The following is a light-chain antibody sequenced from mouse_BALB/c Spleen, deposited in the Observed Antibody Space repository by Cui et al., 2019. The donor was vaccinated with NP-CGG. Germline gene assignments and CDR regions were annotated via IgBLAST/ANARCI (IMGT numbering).Light chain of an antibody. V-gene: IGLV1*01. CDR1: TGAVTTSNY. J-gene: IGLJ1*01. CDR2: GTN. CDR3: ALWYSNHWV. Sequence: QAVVTQESALTSPGETVTFTCRSSTGAVTTSNYANWVQEKPDHLFTGLIGGTNNRAPGVSARFSGSLIGDKAALTITGAQTEDEAIYFCALWYSNHWVFGGGTKLTVL.